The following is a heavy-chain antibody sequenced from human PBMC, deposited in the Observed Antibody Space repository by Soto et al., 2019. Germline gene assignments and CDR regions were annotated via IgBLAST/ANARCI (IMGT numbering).Heavy chain of an antibody. CDR1: GGTFSSHT. J-gene: IGHJ2*01. CDR2: IIPALGTA. Sequence: QDQLVQSGAEVKKPGSSVKVSCKASGGTFSSHTFSWVRQAPGQGLEWMGRIIPALGTATYAQKFQGRVMITADESATTVYMELNSLRSEDTPVYYCARPDFGDYWYFDLWGRGTLVTVSS. D-gene: IGHD4-17*01. CDR3: ARPDFGDYWYFDL. V-gene: IGHV1-69*08.